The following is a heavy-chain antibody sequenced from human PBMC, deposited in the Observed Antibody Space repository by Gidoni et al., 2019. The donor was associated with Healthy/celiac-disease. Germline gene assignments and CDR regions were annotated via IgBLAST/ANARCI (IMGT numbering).Heavy chain of an antibody. J-gene: IGHJ4*02. CDR1: GGSISSGGYY. CDR3: ARQVWGQQLGIYYFDY. D-gene: IGHD6-13*01. Sequence: QVQLQESGPGLVKPSQTLSLTCTVSGGSISSGGYYWSWIRQHPGKGLEWIGYIYYSGSTYYNPSLKSRVTISVDTSKNQFSLKLSSVTAADTAVYYCARQVWGQQLGIYYFDYWGQGTLVTVSS. V-gene: IGHV4-31*03. CDR2: IYYSGST.